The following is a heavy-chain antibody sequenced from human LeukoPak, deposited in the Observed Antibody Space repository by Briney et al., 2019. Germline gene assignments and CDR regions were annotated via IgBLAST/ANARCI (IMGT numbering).Heavy chain of an antibody. CDR1: GFTFSDYY. D-gene: IGHD2-15*01. J-gene: IGHJ6*02. V-gene: IGHV3-11*01. CDR2: ISSSGSTI. Sequence: GGSLRLSCAASGFTFSDYYMSWIRQAPGKRLEWVSYISSSGSTIYYADSVKGRFTISRDNAKNSLYLQMNSLRAEDTAVYYCASSGCSGGSCYLGSYYYYGMDVWGQGTTVTVSS. CDR3: ASSGCSGGSCYLGSYYYYGMDV.